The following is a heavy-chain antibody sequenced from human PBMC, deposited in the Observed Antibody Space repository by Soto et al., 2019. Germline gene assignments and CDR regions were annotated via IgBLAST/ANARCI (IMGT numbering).Heavy chain of an antibody. CDR2: IKSKTDGGTT. Sequence: GGSLRLSCAASGFAFSNAWMSWVRQAPGKGLEWVGRIKSKTDGGTTDYAAPVKGRFTISRDDSKNTPYLQMNSLKTEDTAVYYCTTDGFRTYPRPTGDPWGQGTLVTVSS. CDR1: GFAFSNAW. CDR3: TTDGFRTYPRPTGDP. J-gene: IGHJ5*02. D-gene: IGHD3-9*01. V-gene: IGHV3-15*01.